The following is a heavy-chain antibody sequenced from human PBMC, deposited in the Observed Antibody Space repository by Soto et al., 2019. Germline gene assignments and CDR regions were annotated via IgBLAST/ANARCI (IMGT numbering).Heavy chain of an antibody. V-gene: IGHV3-23*01. Sequence: GGSLRLSCTSSGFTVTKFAMIWVRHAPGKGLEWVSLLSGTADSTHYADSVKGRFTISRDDSKATLYLQMTGLRAEDTAVYYCAKDNGNYGSGTFAHWGPGTLVTVSS. D-gene: IGHD3-10*01. CDR1: GFTVTKFA. CDR3: AKDNGNYGSGTFAH. CDR2: LSGTADST. J-gene: IGHJ4*02.